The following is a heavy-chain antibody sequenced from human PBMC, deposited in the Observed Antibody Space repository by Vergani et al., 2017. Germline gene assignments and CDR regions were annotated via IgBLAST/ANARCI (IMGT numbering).Heavy chain of an antibody. D-gene: IGHD1-26*01. V-gene: IGHV3-48*01. Sequence: EVQLVESGGGLVQPGGSLRLSCAASGFSFSSYSMNWVRQAPGKGLEWVSYISSSSSTIYYADSVKGRFTISRDNAKNSLYLQMNSLRAEDTAVYYCAFIGGIVGAQIDYWGQGTLVTVSS. CDR3: AFIGGIVGAQIDY. CDR1: GFSFSSYS. CDR2: ISSSSSTI. J-gene: IGHJ4*02.